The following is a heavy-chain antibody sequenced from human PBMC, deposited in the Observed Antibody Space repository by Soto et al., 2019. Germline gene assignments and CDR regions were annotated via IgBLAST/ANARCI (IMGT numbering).Heavy chain of an antibody. D-gene: IGHD5-18*01. Sequence: SLRLSCAASGFTFSNYGMHWVRQAPGKGLEWVAVIWYDGSYKYYADSVKGRFTISRDNSRTTLYLQMNSLRAEDTAVYYCAKDEGRYTYGLRDCRGQGTLVTVSS. CDR3: AKDEGRYTYGLRDC. J-gene: IGHJ4*02. V-gene: IGHV3-33*06. CDR2: IWYDGSYK. CDR1: GFTFSNYG.